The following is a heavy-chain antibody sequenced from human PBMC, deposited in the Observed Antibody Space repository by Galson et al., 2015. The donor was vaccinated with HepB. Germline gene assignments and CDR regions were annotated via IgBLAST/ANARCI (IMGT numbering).Heavy chain of an antibody. CDR1: GGTFSSYT. Sequence: SVKVSCKASGGTFSSYTIAWVRQAPGQGLECMEKIIPILGILNYAQKFQGRVTITADKSTSTAYMELSSLRSDDTAVYYCARGRSADGLDVWGQGTTVTVSS. CDR3: ARGRSADGLDV. V-gene: IGHV1-69*02. J-gene: IGHJ6*02. D-gene: IGHD1-26*01. CDR2: IIPILGIL.